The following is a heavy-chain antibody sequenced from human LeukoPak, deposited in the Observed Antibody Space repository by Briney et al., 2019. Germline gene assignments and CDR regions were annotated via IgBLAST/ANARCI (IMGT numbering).Heavy chain of an antibody. D-gene: IGHD2-15*01. CDR3: ARHPCIRGSFDC. J-gene: IGHJ4*02. V-gene: IGHV4-39*01. CDR1: SGSISSSSYY. CDR2: MYYSGNT. Sequence: SETLSLTCTVSSGSISSSSYYWGWIRQPPGKGLEWIGSMYYSGNTYYNPSLKSRVTMSVETSKNQFSLKLSSVTAADTAVYYCARHPCIRGSFDCWGQGTLVTVSS.